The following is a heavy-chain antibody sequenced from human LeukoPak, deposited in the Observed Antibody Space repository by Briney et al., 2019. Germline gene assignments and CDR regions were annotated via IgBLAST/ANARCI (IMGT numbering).Heavy chain of an antibody. Sequence: GGSLRLSCAASGFTFSASAMHWVRQASGKGLEWVGRIRSKPNSYATAYAASVKGRFTISRDDSDNMAYLRMNNLKTEDTAVYYCSRRHDRSGYQFDPWGQGTLVIVSS. V-gene: IGHV3-73*01. CDR1: GFTFSASA. D-gene: IGHD3-22*01. CDR2: IRSKPNSYAT. J-gene: IGHJ5*02. CDR3: SRRHDRSGYQFDP.